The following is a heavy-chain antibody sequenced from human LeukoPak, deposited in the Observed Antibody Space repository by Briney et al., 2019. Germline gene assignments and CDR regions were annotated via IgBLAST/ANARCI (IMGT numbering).Heavy chain of an antibody. J-gene: IGHJ5*02. D-gene: IGHD2-8*01. V-gene: IGHV1-2*02. CDR2: INPNSGGT. Sequence: ASVKVSCKASGYTFTGYYMHLVRQAPGQGLEWMGWINPNSGGTNYAQQFQGRVTMTRDTSISTAYLELSRLRSDDTAVYYCARGQDIVLMVYADYNWFDPWGQGTLVTVSS. CDR1: GYTFTGYY. CDR3: ARGQDIVLMVYADYNWFDP.